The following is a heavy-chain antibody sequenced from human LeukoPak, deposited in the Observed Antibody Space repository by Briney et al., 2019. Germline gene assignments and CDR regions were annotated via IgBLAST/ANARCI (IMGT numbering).Heavy chain of an antibody. Sequence: ASVKVSCKASGYTFTGYYMHWVRQAPGQGLEWTGWINPNSGGTNYAQKFQGRVTMTRDTSISTAYMGLSRLRSDDTAVYYCARGTGEGYTYGRYYFDYWGQGTLVTVSS. CDR3: ARGTGEGYTYGRYYFDY. V-gene: IGHV1-2*02. CDR1: GYTFTGYY. D-gene: IGHD5-18*01. CDR2: INPNSGGT. J-gene: IGHJ4*02.